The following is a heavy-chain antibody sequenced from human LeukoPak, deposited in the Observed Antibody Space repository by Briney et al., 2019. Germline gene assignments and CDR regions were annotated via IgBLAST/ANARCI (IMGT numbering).Heavy chain of an antibody. CDR1: GGTFSRNA. V-gene: IGHV1-69*06. Sequence: ASVKVSCKASGGTFSRNAITWVRQAPGQGLEWMGRIIPIFGTSKNAQKFQGRVTISADKSTSTAYMELSSLRSEDTAVYYCAAGWGAAVGGFDHWGQGTLVTVSS. D-gene: IGHD6-13*01. CDR3: AAGWGAAVGGFDH. J-gene: IGHJ5*02. CDR2: IIPIFGTS.